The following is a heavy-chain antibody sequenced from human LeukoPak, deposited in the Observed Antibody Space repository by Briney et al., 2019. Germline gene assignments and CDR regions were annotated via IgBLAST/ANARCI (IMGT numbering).Heavy chain of an antibody. CDR2: VDPEDGET. Sequence: VKVSCKASGYTFTDYYMHWVQQAPGKGLEWMGRVDPEDGETIYAEKFQGRVTITADTSTDTAYMELSSLRSEDTAVYYCATGRTIFRVATDYWGQGTLVTVSS. V-gene: IGHV1-69-2*01. CDR1: GYTFTDYY. D-gene: IGHD3-3*01. J-gene: IGHJ4*02. CDR3: ATGRTIFRVATDY.